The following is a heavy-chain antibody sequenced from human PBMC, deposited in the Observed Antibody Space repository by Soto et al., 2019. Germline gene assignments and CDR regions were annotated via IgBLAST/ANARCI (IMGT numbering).Heavy chain of an antibody. V-gene: IGHV1-24*01. D-gene: IGHD6-19*01. J-gene: IGHJ4*02. CDR3: ATDSYLAVARFDY. CDR1: GYTLTELS. CDR2: FDPEDGET. Sequence: ASVKVSCKVSGYTLTELSMDWVRQAPGKGLEWMGGFDPEDGETIYAQKFQGRVTMTEDTSTDTAYMELSSLRSEDTAVYYCATDSYLAVARFDYWGQGTLVTVSS.